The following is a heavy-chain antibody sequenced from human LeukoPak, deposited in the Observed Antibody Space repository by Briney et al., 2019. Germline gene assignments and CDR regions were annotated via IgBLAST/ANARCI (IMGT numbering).Heavy chain of an antibody. CDR3: ARETAAGRYYFDY. Sequence: SVKVSCKASGGTFSSYAISWVRQAPGQGLEWMGGIIPIFGTANYAQKFQGRVTITTDESTSTAYMELSSLRSVDTAVYYCARETAAGRYYFDYWGQGTLVTVSS. V-gene: IGHV1-69*05. CDR1: GGTFSSYA. CDR2: IIPIFGTA. J-gene: IGHJ4*02. D-gene: IGHD6-13*01.